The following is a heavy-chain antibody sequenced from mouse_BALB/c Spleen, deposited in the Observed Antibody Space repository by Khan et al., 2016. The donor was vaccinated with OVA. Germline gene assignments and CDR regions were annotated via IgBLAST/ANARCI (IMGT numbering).Heavy chain of an antibody. D-gene: IGHD2-10*01. J-gene: IGHJ4*01. CDR3: ARPPYFSYTLDY. Sequence: QIQLVQSGPELKKPGETVKLSCKASGYTFTSFGLNWVKQSPGKALKWMGWINTYTGEPTYVDDFKGRFAFSLETSASTAYLQINDLKNEDTATYFCARPPYFSYTLDYWGQGTSVTVSS. CDR1: GYTFTSFG. V-gene: IGHV9-3-1*01. CDR2: INTYTGEP.